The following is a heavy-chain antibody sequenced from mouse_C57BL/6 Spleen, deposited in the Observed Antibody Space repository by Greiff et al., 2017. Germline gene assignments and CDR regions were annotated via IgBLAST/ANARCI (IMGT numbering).Heavy chain of an antibody. CDR2: IDPEDGET. V-gene: IGHV14-2*01. CDR3: TSLRRFYAMDY. Sequence: VQLQQSGAELVKPGASVKLSCTASGFNIKDYYMHWVKQRTEQGLEWIGRIDPEDGETKYAPKFQGKATIAADTSSNTAYVQLSSLTSDDTALYYRTSLRRFYAMDYWDQGTQGTVSS. CDR1: GFNIKDYY. J-gene: IGHJ4*01.